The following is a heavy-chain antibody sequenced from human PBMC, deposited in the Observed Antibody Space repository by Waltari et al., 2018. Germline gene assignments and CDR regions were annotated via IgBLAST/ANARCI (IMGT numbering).Heavy chain of an antibody. CDR3: ARDYCDRTNCHGMDV. Sequence: QVQLVESGGGVVQPGRSLRLSCAASEFTFSSYAMHWVPQAPGKGLEWVAVISYNGRNIYYVDSVKGRFSISRDNSEKMLYLQMNSLRAEDTAVYYCARDYCDRTNCHGMDVWGQGTRV. V-gene: IGHV3-30*04. J-gene: IGHJ6*02. CDR2: ISYNGRNI. CDR1: EFTFSSYA. D-gene: IGHD3-22*01.